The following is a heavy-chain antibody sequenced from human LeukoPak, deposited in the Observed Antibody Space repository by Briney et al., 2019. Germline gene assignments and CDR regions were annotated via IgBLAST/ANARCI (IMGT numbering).Heavy chain of an antibody. Sequence: GASVKVSCKASGYTFTNYNIHWVRQAPGQGLEWMGMINPSGGSPSHARKFQGRVTLTRDTSTSTISMELSSLTSDDTAMYYCVRERAVTGAISFSYWGQGTLVTVSS. V-gene: IGHV1-46*01. CDR1: GYTFTNYN. CDR3: VRERAVTGAISFSY. CDR2: INPSGGSP. D-gene: IGHD3-9*01. J-gene: IGHJ4*02.